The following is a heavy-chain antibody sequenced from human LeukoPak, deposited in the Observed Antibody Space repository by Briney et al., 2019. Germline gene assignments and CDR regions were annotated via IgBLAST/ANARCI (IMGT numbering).Heavy chain of an antibody. D-gene: IGHD2-2*02. CDR1: GVSISSGNYY. V-gene: IGHV4-61*02. J-gene: IGHJ6*02. Sequence: SQTLSLTCTVSGVSISSGNYYWSWIRQPAGKGLEWIGRIYTSGSSNYNPSLKSRVTISVDTSKNQFSLTLSSVTAADTAVYYCARDGSDQLLYHYYYYGMDVWGQGTTVTVSS. CDR3: ARDGSDQLLYHYYYYGMDV. CDR2: IYTSGSS.